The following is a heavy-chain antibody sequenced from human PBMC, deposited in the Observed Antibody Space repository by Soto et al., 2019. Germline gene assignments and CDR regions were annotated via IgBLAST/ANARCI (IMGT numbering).Heavy chain of an antibody. CDR3: ARGYCSSISCWFDP. D-gene: IGHD2-2*01. CDR2: IIPIFGTA. CDR1: GGTFSSYA. V-gene: IGHV1-69*06. Sequence: SVKVSCKASGGTFSSYAISWVRQAPGQGLEWMGGIIPIFGTANYAQKFQGRVTITADKSTSTAYMELSSLRSEDTAVYYCARGYCSSISCWFDPWGQGTLVTVSS. J-gene: IGHJ5*02.